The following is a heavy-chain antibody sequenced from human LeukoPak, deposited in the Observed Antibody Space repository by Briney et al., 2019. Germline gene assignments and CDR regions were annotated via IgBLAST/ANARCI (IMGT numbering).Heavy chain of an antibody. D-gene: IGHD3-3*01. CDR3: AKDLSYGYYTCFDY. V-gene: IGHV3-23*01. J-gene: IGHJ4*02. CDR1: GGTFSSYA. CDR2: ISGSGGST. Sequence: ASVKVSCKASGGTFSSYAMSWVRQAPGKGLEWVSAISGSGGSTYYADSVKGRFTISRDNSKNTLYLQMNSLRAEDTAVYYCAKDLSYGYYTCFDYWGQGTLVTVSS.